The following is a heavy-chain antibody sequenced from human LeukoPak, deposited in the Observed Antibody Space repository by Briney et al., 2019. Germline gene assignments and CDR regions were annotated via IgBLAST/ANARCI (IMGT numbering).Heavy chain of an antibody. CDR3: ARVGDYYDSSGYYLGYFDY. V-gene: IGHV4-59*01. Sequence: PSETLSLTCTVSGGSISSYYWSWIRQPPGKGLEWIGYIYYSGSTNYNPSLKSRVTISVDTSKNQFSLKLSSVTAADTAVYYCARVGDYYDSSGYYLGYFDYWGQGTLVTVSS. J-gene: IGHJ4*02. CDR2: IYYSGST. D-gene: IGHD3-22*01. CDR1: GGSISSYY.